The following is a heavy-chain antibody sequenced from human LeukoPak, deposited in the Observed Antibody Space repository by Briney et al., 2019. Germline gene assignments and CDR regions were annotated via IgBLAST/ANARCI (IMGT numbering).Heavy chain of an antibody. CDR3: ARVRYGSSSFPYFDY. Sequence: ASVKVSCKASGYTFTTYYMYWVRQAPGQGLEWMGMINPDSGSASYARKFQDRVTMTRDTSTTTVYMELSSLRSEDTAVFYCARVRYGSSSFPYFDYWGQGTLVTVSS. CDR1: GYTFTTYY. D-gene: IGHD2-2*01. J-gene: IGHJ4*02. V-gene: IGHV1-46*01. CDR2: INPDSGSA.